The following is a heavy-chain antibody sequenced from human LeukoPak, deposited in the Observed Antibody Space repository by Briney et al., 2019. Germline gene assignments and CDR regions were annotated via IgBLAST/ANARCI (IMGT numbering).Heavy chain of an antibody. CDR2: ISWNSGSI. J-gene: IGHJ4*02. CDR3: AKDTSLLWFGELGH. D-gene: IGHD3-10*01. V-gene: IGHV3-9*01. Sequence: GGSLRLSCAASGFTFDDYAMHWVRQAPGKGLEWVSGISWNSGSIGYADSVKGRFTISRDNAKNSLYLQMNSLRAEDTALCYCAKDTSLLWFGELGHWGQGTLVTVSS. CDR1: GFTFDDYA.